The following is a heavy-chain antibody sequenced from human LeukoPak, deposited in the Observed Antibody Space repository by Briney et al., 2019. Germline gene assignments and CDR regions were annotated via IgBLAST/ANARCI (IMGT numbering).Heavy chain of an antibody. CDR2: IYHSGST. D-gene: IGHD3-9*01. V-gene: IGHV4-38-2*01. Sequence: SETLSLTCAVSGYSISSGYYWGWIRQPPGKGLEWIGSIYHSGSTYYNPSLKSRVTISVDTSKNQFSLKLSSVTAADTAVYYCASDRYDTSMLHWGQGTLVTVSS. CDR3: ASDRYDTSMLH. CDR1: GYSISSGYY. J-gene: IGHJ4*02.